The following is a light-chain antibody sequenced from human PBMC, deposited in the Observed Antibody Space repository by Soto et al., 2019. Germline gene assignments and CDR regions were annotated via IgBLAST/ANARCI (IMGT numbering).Light chain of an antibody. V-gene: IGKV3-20*01. Sequence: EIVLTQSPAALSLSPMEIATLPFRASQSVSSDLAWYHQKPGPAPRLLIYGASNRATGIPDRFSGSGSGTDFTLTISRLETEDFAVYYCQQYGSSGTFGQGTRVDIK. J-gene: IGKJ1*01. CDR2: GAS. CDR1: QSVSSD. CDR3: QQYGSSGT.